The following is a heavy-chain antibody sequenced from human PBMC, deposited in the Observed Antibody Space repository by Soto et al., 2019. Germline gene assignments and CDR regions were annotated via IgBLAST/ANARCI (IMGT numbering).Heavy chain of an antibody. CDR2: IYPGDSDT. D-gene: IGHD3-3*01. Sequence: PGESLKISCKGSGYSFTSYWIGWVRQIPGKGLEWMGIIYPGDSDTRYSPSFQGQVTISADKSISTVYLQWSSLKASDTAMYYCARLSFANYDFWSGSFYYYYMDVWGKGTTVTVSS. J-gene: IGHJ6*03. CDR1: GYSFTSYW. CDR3: ARLSFANYDFWSGSFYYYYMDV. V-gene: IGHV5-51*01.